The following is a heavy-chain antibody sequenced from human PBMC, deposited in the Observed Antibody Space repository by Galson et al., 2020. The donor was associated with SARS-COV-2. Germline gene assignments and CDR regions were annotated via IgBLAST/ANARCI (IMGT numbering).Heavy chain of an antibody. CDR1: GGSISSYY. CDR3: ARVGYYGSGSDWGRAVYYYYGMDG. Sequence: SQTLSLTCTVSGGSISSYYWSWIRQPPGQGLEWIGYIYYSGSTNYNPSLKSRVTISVDTSKNQFSLKLSSVTAADTAVYYCARVGYYGSGSDWGRAVYYYYGMDGWGQGTTVTVSS. CDR2: IYYSGST. D-gene: IGHD3-10*01. J-gene: IGHJ6*02. V-gene: IGHV4-59*01.